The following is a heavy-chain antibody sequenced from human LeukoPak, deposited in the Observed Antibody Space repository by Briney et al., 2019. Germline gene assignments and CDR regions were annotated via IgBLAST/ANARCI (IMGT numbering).Heavy chain of an antibody. D-gene: IGHD6-6*01. Sequence: GGPLRLSCAASGFTFSSYSMNWVCQAPGKGLEWVSSISSSSSYIYYADSVKGRFTISRDNAKNSLYLQMNSLRAEDTAVYYCARDRSSSSGRNYFDYWGQGTLVTVSS. CDR1: GFTFSSYS. V-gene: IGHV3-21*01. CDR2: ISSSSSYI. CDR3: ARDRSSSSGRNYFDY. J-gene: IGHJ4*02.